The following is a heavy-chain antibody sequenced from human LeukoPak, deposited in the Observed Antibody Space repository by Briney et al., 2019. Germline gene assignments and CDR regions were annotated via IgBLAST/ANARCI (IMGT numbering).Heavy chain of an antibody. Sequence: SQTLSLTCTVSGGSISSGSYDWSWIRQPAGKGLEWIGRIYTSGSTNYNPSLKSRVTISVDTSKNQFSLKLSSVTAADTAVYYCATPSIVVPNDAFDIWGQGTMVTVSS. CDR1: GGSISSGSYD. CDR3: ATPSIVVPNDAFDI. D-gene: IGHD3-22*01. J-gene: IGHJ3*02. CDR2: IYTSGST. V-gene: IGHV4-61*02.